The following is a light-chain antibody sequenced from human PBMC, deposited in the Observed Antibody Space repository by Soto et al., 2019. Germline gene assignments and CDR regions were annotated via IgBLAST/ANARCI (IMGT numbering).Light chain of an antibody. V-gene: IGKV1-27*01. Sequence: DIQMTQSPSSLSASVGDRVTITCRASQGISKYLAWYQQKPGKVPKLLIYAASTLQSGVPSRFSGSGSGTEFTLTISSLPPEDVATYYCQRYNNVPFTFGPGTKVDIK. CDR3: QRYNNVPFT. CDR2: AAS. J-gene: IGKJ3*01. CDR1: QGISKY.